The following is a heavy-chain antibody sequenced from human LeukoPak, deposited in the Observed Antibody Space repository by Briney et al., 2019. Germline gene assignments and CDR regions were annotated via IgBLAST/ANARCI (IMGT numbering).Heavy chain of an antibody. CDR2: IIPIFGTA. CDR3: ARVIVVEVWDAFDI. V-gene: IGHV1-69*06. Sequence: SVKVSCKASGGSFSSYAISWVRQAPGQGLEWMGGIIPIFGTANYAQKFQGRVTITADKSSSTAYTDLSSLRSEDTAVYYCARVIVVEVWDAFDIWGQGTMVTVSS. CDR1: GGSFSSYA. D-gene: IGHD2-15*01. J-gene: IGHJ3*02.